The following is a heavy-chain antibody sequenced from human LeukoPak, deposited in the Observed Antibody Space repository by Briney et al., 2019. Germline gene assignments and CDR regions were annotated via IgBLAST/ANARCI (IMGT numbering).Heavy chain of an antibody. CDR1: GGSISSYY. Sequence: PSETLSLTCTVSGGSISSYYWSWIRQPPGKGLEWIGYIYYSGSTNYNPSLKSRVTISVDTSKNQFSLKLSSVTAADTAVYYCARILWFGDYMMEDDAFDIWGQGTMVTVSS. V-gene: IGHV4-59*01. J-gene: IGHJ3*02. CDR3: ARILWFGDYMMEDDAFDI. D-gene: IGHD3-10*01. CDR2: IYYSGST.